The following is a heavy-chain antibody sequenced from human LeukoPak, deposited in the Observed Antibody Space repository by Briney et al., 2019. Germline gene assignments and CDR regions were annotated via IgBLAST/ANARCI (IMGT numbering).Heavy chain of an antibody. J-gene: IGHJ4*02. CDR2: ISGSGGAT. CDR3: GKYLQTTVGANDY. Sequence: GGSLRLSCAASGFTFSSYTMNWVRQAPGKGLEWVSVISGSGGATFYGDSVQGRFTISRDNSRDTLYLQMNSLTAEDTAVYYCGKYLQTTVGANDYWGQGTLVTVSS. D-gene: IGHD1-26*01. CDR1: GFTFSSYT. V-gene: IGHV3-23*01.